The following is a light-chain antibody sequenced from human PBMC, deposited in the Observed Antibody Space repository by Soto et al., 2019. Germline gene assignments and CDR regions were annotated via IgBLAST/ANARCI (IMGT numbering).Light chain of an antibody. CDR1: QSICSW. CDR3: QQYKTYPWT. Sequence: DIQMTQSPSTLSASVGDRVTITCRASQSICSWLAWYQQKPGRAPKLLIYKASGLESGVPSRFSGSGSGTEFTLTISSLQPDDFATYSCQQYKTYPWTFGQGTKVEI. J-gene: IGKJ1*01. CDR2: KAS. V-gene: IGKV1-5*03.